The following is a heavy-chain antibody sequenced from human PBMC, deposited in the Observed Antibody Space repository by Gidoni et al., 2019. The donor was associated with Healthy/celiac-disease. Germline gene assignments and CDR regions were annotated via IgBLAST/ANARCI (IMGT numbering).Heavy chain of an antibody. CDR3: ATNTGYSSSYYYYYYGMDV. J-gene: IGHJ6*02. D-gene: IGHD6-6*01. V-gene: IGHV1-24*01. Sequence: QVQLVQSGAEVKKPGASVKVSCKVSGYTLTELSMHWVRQAPGKGLEWMGGFDPEDGETIYAQKFQGRVTMTEDTSTDTAYMELSSLRSEDTAVYYCATNTGYSSSYYYYYYGMDVWGQGTTVTVSS. CDR2: FDPEDGET. CDR1: GYTLTELS.